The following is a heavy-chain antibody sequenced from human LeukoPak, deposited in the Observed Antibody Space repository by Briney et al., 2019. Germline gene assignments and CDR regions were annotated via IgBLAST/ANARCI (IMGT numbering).Heavy chain of an antibody. J-gene: IGHJ6*02. D-gene: IGHD4-17*01. CDR1: GYTFTSYD. Sequence: ASVKVSCKASGYTFTSYDINWVRQATGQGLEWMGWMNPNSGNTGYAQKFQGRVTMTRNTSISTAYMELSSLRSEDMAVYYCARIEGGGDYGVYYYYGMDVWGQGTTVTVSS. CDR2: MNPNSGNT. V-gene: IGHV1-8*01. CDR3: ARIEGGGDYGVYYYYGMDV.